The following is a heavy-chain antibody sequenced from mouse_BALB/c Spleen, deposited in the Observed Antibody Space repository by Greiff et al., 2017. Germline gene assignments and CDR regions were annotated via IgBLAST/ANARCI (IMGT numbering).Heavy chain of an antibody. CDR3: ARELTATSSWFAY. D-gene: IGHD1-2*01. CDR2: ISSGSSTI. CDR1: GFTFSSFG. Sequence: EVQRVESGGGLVQPGGSRKLSCAASGFTFSSFGMHWVRQAPEKGLEWVAYISSGSSTIYYADTVKCRFTISRDNPKNTLFLQMTSLRSEDTAMYYCARELTATSSWFAYWGQGTLVTVSA. J-gene: IGHJ3*01. V-gene: IGHV5-17*02.